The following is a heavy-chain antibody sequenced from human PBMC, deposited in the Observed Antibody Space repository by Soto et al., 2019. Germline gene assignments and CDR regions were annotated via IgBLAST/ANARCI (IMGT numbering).Heavy chain of an antibody. CDR3: ARPVGQGIAAAGP. J-gene: IGHJ5*02. CDR2: IYYSGST. D-gene: IGHD6-13*01. V-gene: IGHV4-39*01. Sequence: SETLSLTCTVSGGSISSSSYYWGWIRQPPGKGLEWIGSIYYSGSTYYNPSLKSRVTISVDTSKNQFSLKLSSVTAADTAVYYCARPVGQGIAAAGPWGQGTLVTVSS. CDR1: GGSISSSSYY.